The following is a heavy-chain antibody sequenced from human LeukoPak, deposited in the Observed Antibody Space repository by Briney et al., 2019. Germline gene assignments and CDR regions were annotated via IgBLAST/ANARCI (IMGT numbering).Heavy chain of an antibody. J-gene: IGHJ4*02. CDR1: GFTFSSYG. CDR3: AKDIQRSGYPQNPPDY. Sequence: PGRSLRLSCAASGFTFSSYGMHWVRQAPGQGLEWVAVTSSDGYKKYYADSVKGRFTSSRDNSKNTLYLQMDSLRAEASAVYYCAKDIQRSGYPQNPPDYWGQGTLVTVSS. CDR2: TSSDGYKK. D-gene: IGHD3-10*01. V-gene: IGHV3-30*18.